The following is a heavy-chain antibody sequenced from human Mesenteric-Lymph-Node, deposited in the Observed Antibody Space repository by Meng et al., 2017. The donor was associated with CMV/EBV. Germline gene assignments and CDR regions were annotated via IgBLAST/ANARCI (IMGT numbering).Heavy chain of an antibody. V-gene: IGHV3-48*03. CDR2: ISGGGSSV. Sequence: GGSLRLSCAASEFTFSSYEMNWVRQAPGKGLEWVSYISGGGSSVSYADSVKGRFTISRDNAKNSLYLQMSSLRAEDTAVYYCARQPLQDTVVVPAAMGREGFDYWGQGTLVTVSS. J-gene: IGHJ4*02. CDR1: EFTFSSYE. CDR3: ARQPLQDTVVVPAAMGREGFDY. D-gene: IGHD2-2*01.